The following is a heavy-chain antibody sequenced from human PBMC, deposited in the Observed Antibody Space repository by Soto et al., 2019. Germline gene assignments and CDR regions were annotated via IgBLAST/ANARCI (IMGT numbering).Heavy chain of an antibody. J-gene: IGHJ3*02. CDR2: IWSDGSNK. Sequence: GGSLRLSCAASGFTFSSYGMHWVRQAPGKGLEWVAVIWSDGSNKYNGDSVKGRFTISRDNSKNTLYLQMNSLRAEDTAVYYCARDPPEDNRGYFALDIWGQGTIVTVSS. D-gene: IGHD3-9*01. CDR3: ARDPPEDNRGYFALDI. CDR1: GFTFSSYG. V-gene: IGHV3-33*01.